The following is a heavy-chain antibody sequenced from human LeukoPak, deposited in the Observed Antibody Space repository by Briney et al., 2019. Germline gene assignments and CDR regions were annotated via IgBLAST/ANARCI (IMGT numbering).Heavy chain of an antibody. CDR1: GGSISSHY. D-gene: IGHD2-2*01. Sequence: PSETLSLTCTVSGGSISSHYWSWIRQPPGKGREWIGYIYYSGSTNYNPSLKSRVTISVDTSKNQFSLKLSSVTAADTAVYYCARTLVVPAATSWFDPWGQGTLVTVSS. V-gene: IGHV4-59*11. CDR2: IYYSGST. J-gene: IGHJ5*02. CDR3: ARTLVVPAATSWFDP.